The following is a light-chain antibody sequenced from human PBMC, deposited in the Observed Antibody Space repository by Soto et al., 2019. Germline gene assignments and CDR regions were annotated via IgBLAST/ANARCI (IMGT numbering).Light chain of an antibody. CDR1: SSNIGAGYD. CDR3: QSYDSSLSAVV. J-gene: IGLJ2*01. V-gene: IGLV1-40*01. CDR2: GNS. Sequence: QSVLTQPPSVSGAPGQRVTISCTGSSSNIGAGYDVHWYQQLPGTAPKLLIYGNSNRHSGVPDRFSGSKSGTSASLAITGLQAEDEADYFCQSYDSSLSAVVFGGGTKLPS.